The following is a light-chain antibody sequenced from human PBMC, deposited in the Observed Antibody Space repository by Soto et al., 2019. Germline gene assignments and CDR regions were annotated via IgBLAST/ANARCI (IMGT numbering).Light chain of an antibody. V-gene: IGLV2-8*01. J-gene: IGLJ2*01. CDR2: EVS. Sequence: ALTQPPSASGSPGQSVTISCTGTSSDVGGYNYVSWYQQHPGKAPKLMIYEVSKRPSGVPDRFSGSKSGNTASLTVSGLQAEDEADYYCTSYAGSNNFVVFGGGTKLTVL. CDR1: SSDVGGYNY. CDR3: TSYAGSNNFVV.